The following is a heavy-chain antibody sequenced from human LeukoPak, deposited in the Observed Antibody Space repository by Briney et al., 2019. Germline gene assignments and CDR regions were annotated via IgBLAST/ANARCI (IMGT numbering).Heavy chain of an antibody. Sequence: GGSLRLSCAASGFTFSSYAMSWVRQAPGKGLEWVSAISGSGGSTYYADSVKGRFTISRDNSKNTLYLQMNSLRAEDTAVYYCAKDPRFGELLPGLFDYWGQGTLVTVSS. J-gene: IGHJ4*02. CDR3: AKDPRFGELLPGLFDY. CDR2: ISGSGGST. CDR1: GFTFSSYA. D-gene: IGHD3-10*01. V-gene: IGHV3-23*01.